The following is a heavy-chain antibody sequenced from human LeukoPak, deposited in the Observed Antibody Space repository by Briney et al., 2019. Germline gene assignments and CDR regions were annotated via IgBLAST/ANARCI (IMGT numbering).Heavy chain of an antibody. CDR1: GGSFSGYY. D-gene: IGHD4-17*01. Sequence: PSETLSLTCAVYGGSFSGYYWSWIRQPPGKGLEWIGEINHSGSTNYNPSLKSRVTISVDTSKNQFSLKLSSVTAANTAVYYCASSPTVTTNSPDYWGQGTLVTVSS. CDR2: INHSGST. CDR3: ASSPTVTTNSPDY. V-gene: IGHV4-34*01. J-gene: IGHJ4*02.